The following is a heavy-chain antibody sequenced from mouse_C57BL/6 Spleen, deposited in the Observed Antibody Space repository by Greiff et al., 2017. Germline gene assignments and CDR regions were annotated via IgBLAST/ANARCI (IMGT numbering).Heavy chain of an antibody. V-gene: IGHV1-63*01. CDR3: ARGPKDFYAMDY. CDR1: GYTFTNYW. Sequence: VQLQQSGAELVRPGTSVKMSCKASGYTFTNYWIGWAKQRPGHGLEWIGDIYPGGGYTNYNEKFKGKATLTADKSSSTAYLQFSSLTSEDSAIYYCARGPKDFYAMDYWGQGTSVTVSS. J-gene: IGHJ4*01. D-gene: IGHD6-5*01. CDR2: IYPGGGYT.